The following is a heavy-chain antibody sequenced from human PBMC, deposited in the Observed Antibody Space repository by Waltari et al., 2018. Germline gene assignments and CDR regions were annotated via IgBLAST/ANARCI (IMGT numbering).Heavy chain of an antibody. CDR2: INPNSGGT. D-gene: IGHD6-13*01. V-gene: IGHV1-2*06. CDR3: ARVAAAGIGRPLFDY. Sequence: QVQLVQSGAEVKKPGASVQVSCKASGYTFTGYYMHWVRTAPGQGLEWMGRINPNSGGTNYAQKFQGRVTMTRDTSISTAYMELSRLRSDDTAVYYCARVAAAGIGRPLFDYWGQGTLVTVSS. CDR1: GYTFTGYY. J-gene: IGHJ4*02.